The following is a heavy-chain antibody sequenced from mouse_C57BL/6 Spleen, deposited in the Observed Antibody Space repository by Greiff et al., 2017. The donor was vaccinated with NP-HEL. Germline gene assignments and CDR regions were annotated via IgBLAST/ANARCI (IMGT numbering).Heavy chain of an antibody. CDR3: ARDLTTVVDTDAMDY. CDR1: GYTFTSYG. Sequence: QVQLQQSGAELARPGASVKLSCKASGYTFTSYGISWVKQRTGQGLEWIGEIYPRSGNTYYNEKFKGKATLTADKSSSTAYMELRSLTSEDSAVYFCARDLTTVVDTDAMDYWGQGTSVTVSS. V-gene: IGHV1-81*01. J-gene: IGHJ4*01. D-gene: IGHD1-1*01. CDR2: IYPRSGNT.